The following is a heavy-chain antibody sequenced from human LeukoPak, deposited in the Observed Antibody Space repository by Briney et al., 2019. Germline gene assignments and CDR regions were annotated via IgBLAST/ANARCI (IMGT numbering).Heavy chain of an antibody. V-gene: IGHV3-74*01. Sequence: PGGSLRLSCAASGFTFSSTWMHWFRQGAGKGLVWVLRITSDGRTTIYADSVKGRFSISRDNSKNTLYLQMNSLRAEDTAVYHCAKDEYSSSYDAFDIWGQGTMVTVSS. J-gene: IGHJ3*02. D-gene: IGHD6-6*01. CDR2: ITSDGRTT. CDR3: AKDEYSSSYDAFDI. CDR1: GFTFSSTW.